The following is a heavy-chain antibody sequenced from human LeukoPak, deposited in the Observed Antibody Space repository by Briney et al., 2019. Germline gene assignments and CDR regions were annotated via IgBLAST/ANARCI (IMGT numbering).Heavy chain of an antibody. V-gene: IGHV3-48*03. CDR3: ARDRCSSTSCPKYYYYYYGMDV. J-gene: IGHJ6*02. Sequence: GGSLRLSCAASGFTFSSYEMNWVRQAPGKGLEWVSYISSSGSTIYYADSVKGRFTISRDNAENSLYLQMNSLRAEDTAVYCCARDRCSSTSCPKYYYYYYGMDVWGQGTTVTVSS. D-gene: IGHD2-2*01. CDR2: ISSSGSTI. CDR1: GFTFSSYE.